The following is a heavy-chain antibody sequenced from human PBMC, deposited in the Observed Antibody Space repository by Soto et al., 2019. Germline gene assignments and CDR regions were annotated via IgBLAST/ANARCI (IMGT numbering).Heavy chain of an antibody. D-gene: IGHD2-2*01. CDR2: IIPIFGTA. CDR3: ASDSRMEDIVLVPAARRCDY. Sequence: ASVKVSCKASGGTFSSYAISWVRQAPGQGLEWMGGIIPIFGTANYAQKFQGRVTITADESTSTAYMELSSLRSEDTAVYYCASDSRMEDIVLVPAARRCDYWG. CDR1: GGTFSSYA. J-gene: IGHJ4*01. V-gene: IGHV1-69*13.